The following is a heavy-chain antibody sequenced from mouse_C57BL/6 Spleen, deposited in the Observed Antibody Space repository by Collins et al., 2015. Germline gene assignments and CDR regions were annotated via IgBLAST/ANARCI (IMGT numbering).Heavy chain of an antibody. Sequence: QVQLQQPGAELVKPGASVKMSCKASGYTFTSYWITWVKQRPGQGLEWIGDIYPGSGSTNYNEKFKSKATLTVDTSSSTAYMQLSSLTSEDSAVYYCARWGYYYGSSYGAMDYWGQGTSVTVSS. CDR2: IYPGSGST. J-gene: IGHJ4*01. CDR3: ARWGYYYGSSYGAMDY. D-gene: IGHD1-1*01. CDR1: GYTFTSYW. V-gene: IGHV1-55*01.